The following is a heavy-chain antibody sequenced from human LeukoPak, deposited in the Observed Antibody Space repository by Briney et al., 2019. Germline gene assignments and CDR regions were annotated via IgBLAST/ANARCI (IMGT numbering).Heavy chain of an antibody. D-gene: IGHD3-22*01. J-gene: IGHJ4*02. CDR3: ARDCLLDYYDSSGYYYSY. CDR1: GYTFTSYG. V-gene: IGHV1-18*01. Sequence: GASVKVSCKDSGYTFTSYGISWVRQAPGQGLEWVGWISAYNGNTNYAQKLQGRVTMTTDTSTSTAYMELRSLRSDDTAVYYCARDCLLDYYDSSGYYYSYWGQGTLVTVSS. CDR2: ISAYNGNT.